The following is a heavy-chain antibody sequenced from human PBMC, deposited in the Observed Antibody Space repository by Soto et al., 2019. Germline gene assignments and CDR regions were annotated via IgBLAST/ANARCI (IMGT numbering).Heavy chain of an antibody. CDR3: ATPYYYNH. CDR1: GFMFSAYT. D-gene: IGHD3-22*01. Sequence: LRLSCAASGFMFSAYTMNWVRQAPGKGLEWLSSISGDSDHIDYADSVRGRFTVSRDNARKSLFLQMDSLGAEDTGVHYCATPYYYNHWGPGTLVTVSS. V-gene: IGHV3-21*01. CDR2: ISGDSDHI. J-gene: IGHJ5*02.